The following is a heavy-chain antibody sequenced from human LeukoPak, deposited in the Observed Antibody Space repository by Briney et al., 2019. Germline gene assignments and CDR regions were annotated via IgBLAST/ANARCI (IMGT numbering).Heavy chain of an antibody. Sequence: GGSLRLSCAASGFTFSSYGMHWVRQAPGKGLEWVAFIRYDGSNKYYADSVEGRFTISRDNSKNTLYLQMHRLRAEDAAVYYCANPFPGIVPNWFDPWGQGTLVTVSS. CDR3: ANPFPGIVPNWFDP. V-gene: IGHV3-30*02. D-gene: IGHD2-2*01. J-gene: IGHJ5*02. CDR2: IRYDGSNK. CDR1: GFTFSSYG.